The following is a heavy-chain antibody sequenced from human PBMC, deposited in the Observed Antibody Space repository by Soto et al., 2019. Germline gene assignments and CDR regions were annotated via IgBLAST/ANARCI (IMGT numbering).Heavy chain of an antibody. CDR2: IYYSGST. D-gene: IGHD2-21*02. V-gene: IGHV4-59*01. CDR3: ARESPGVTDYNWFDP. Sequence: PSETLSLTCTVSGGSISSYYWSWIRQPPGKGLEWIGYIYYSGSTNYNPSLKSRVTISVDTSKNQFSLKLSSVTAADTAVYYCARESPGVTDYNWFDPWGQGTLVTVS. CDR1: GGSISSYY. J-gene: IGHJ5*02.